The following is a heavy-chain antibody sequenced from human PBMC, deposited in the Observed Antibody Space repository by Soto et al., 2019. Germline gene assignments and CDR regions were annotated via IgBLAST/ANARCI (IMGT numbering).Heavy chain of an antibody. D-gene: IGHD2-2*01. CDR2: INAGSGNT. CDR3: AMLHSCSSTSCYGGNGAFEI. V-gene: IGHV1-3*01. Sequence: GASVKVSCKASGYTFTSYAMHWVRQAPGQRLEWMGWINAGSGNTKYSQKFQGRVTITRDTSASTAYMELSSLRSEDTAVYYCAMLHSCSSTSCYGGNGAFEIWGQGTMVTVAS. CDR1: GYTFTSYA. J-gene: IGHJ3*02.